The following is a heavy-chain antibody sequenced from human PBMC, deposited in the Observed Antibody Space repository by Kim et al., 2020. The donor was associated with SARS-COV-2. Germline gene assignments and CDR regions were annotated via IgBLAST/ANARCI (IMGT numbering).Heavy chain of an antibody. CDR2: LYGGGSA. D-gene: IGHD6-13*01. J-gene: IGHJ4*02. V-gene: IGHV3-66*02. CDR1: GFSVSINY. Sequence: GGSLRLSCAASGFSVSINYMTWVRQAPGKGLEWISTLYGGGSAFYADSVKGRFTVSRDNSKNTLYLQMNGLRSEDTAVYYCARETIGALGYWGQGTLVTVSS. CDR3: ARETIGALGY.